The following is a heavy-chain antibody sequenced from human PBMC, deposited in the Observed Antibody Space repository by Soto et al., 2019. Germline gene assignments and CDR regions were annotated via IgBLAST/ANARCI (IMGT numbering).Heavy chain of an antibody. J-gene: IGHJ3*02. Sequence: SVKVSCKASGVTFSSYTSSWVRQAPGKGLEWMGRIIPILGIANYAQQFQDRVTMIVDTSTATAYMELRSLRSDDTAVYDLSRGAEYDSSGHAAVDIWGQGPMLNGSS. D-gene: IGHD3-22*01. CDR1: GVTFSSYT. V-gene: IGHV1-69*02. CDR2: IIPILGIA. CDR3: SRGAEYDSSGHAAVDI.